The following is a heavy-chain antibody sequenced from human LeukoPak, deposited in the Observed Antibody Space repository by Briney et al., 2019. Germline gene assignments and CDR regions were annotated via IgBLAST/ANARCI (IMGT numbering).Heavy chain of an antibody. Sequence: PGGSLRLSCAASGFTFSSYGMHWVRQAPGKGLEWVAVISYDGSNKYYADSVKGRFTISRDNSKNTLYLQMNSLRAEDTAVYYCASTDSSSWYFDYWGQGTLVTVSS. D-gene: IGHD6-13*01. CDR1: GFTFSSYG. CDR2: ISYDGSNK. J-gene: IGHJ4*02. V-gene: IGHV3-30*03. CDR3: ASTDSSSWYFDY.